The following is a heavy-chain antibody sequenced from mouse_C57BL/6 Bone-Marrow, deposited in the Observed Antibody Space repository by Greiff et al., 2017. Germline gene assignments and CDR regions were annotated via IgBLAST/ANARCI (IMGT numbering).Heavy chain of an antibody. J-gene: IGHJ4*01. CDR1: GFNIKNTY. CDR3: ALYYGSSYYAMDD. V-gene: IGHV14-3*01. Sequence: VQLQQSVAELVRPGASVKLSCTASGFNIKNTYMHWVKQRPEQGLEWIGRIDPANGNTKYAPKFQGKATITADTSSNTAYLRLSSLTSEDTAIYYCALYYGSSYYAMDDWGKGTSVTVSS. D-gene: IGHD1-1*01. CDR2: IDPANGNT.